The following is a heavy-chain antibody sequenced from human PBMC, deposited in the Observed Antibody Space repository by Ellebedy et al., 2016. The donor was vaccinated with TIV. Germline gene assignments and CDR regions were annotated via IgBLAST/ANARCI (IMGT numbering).Heavy chain of an antibody. J-gene: IGHJ4*02. CDR1: GGSFSGYY. CDR2: INHSGST. D-gene: IGHD3-22*01. V-gene: IGHV4-34*01. CDR3: ARARRTFPMIVVVTPKIYFDY. Sequence: SETLSLTXAVYGGSFSGYYWSWIRQPPGKGLEWIGEINHSGSTNYNPSLKSRVTISVDTSKNQFSLKLSSVTAADTAVYYCARARRTFPMIVVVTPKIYFDYWGQGTLVTVSS.